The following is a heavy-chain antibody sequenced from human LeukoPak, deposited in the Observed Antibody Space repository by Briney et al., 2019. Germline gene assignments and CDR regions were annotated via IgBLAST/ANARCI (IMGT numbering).Heavy chain of an antibody. CDR3: AAPRKAIFGVVITLDY. D-gene: IGHD3-3*01. Sequence: PGASVKVSCKASGGTFSSYAISWVRQAPGQGLEWMGGIIPIFGTANYAQKFQGRVTITTDESTSTAYMELSSLRSEDTAVYYCAAPRKAIFGVVITLDYWGQGTLVTVSS. J-gene: IGHJ4*02. V-gene: IGHV1-69*05. CDR1: GGTFSSYA. CDR2: IIPIFGTA.